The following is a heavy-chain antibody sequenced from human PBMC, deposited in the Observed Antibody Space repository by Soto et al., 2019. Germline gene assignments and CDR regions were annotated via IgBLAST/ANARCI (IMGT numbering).Heavy chain of an antibody. Sequence: SETLSLTCTVSGGSASSGSYYWSWIRQPPGKGLEWIGYIYYSGSTNYNPSLKSRVTISVDTSKNQFSLKLSSVTAADTAVYYCARATAVAGTSTPYWGQGTLVTVSS. D-gene: IGHD6-19*01. V-gene: IGHV4-61*01. CDR3: ARATAVAGTSTPY. CDR1: GGSASSGSYY. CDR2: IYYSGST. J-gene: IGHJ4*02.